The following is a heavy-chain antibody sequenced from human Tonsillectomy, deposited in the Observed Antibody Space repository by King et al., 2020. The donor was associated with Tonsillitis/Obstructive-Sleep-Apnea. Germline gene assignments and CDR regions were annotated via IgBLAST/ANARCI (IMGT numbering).Heavy chain of an antibody. D-gene: IGHD1-14*01. Sequence: VQLVESGAEVKKPGSSVKVSCKASGGTFSSYAISWVRQAPGQGLEWMGGFIPIFGTAHYAQKVQGRVTITADESTSTAYMELSSLSSEDTAVYYCARGPLGDSTGNWGQGTLVTVSS. CDR2: FIPIFGTA. V-gene: IGHV1-69*01. CDR1: GGTFSSYA. J-gene: IGHJ4*02. CDR3: ARGPLGDSTGN.